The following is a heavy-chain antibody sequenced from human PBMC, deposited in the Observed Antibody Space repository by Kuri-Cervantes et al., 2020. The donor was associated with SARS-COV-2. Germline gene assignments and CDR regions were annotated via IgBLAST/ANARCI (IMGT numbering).Heavy chain of an antibody. J-gene: IGHJ6*03. CDR3: AKYSSSSGWYYYYMDV. CDR2: IIPLFGTT. CDR1: GGTFSSYA. V-gene: IGHV1-69*06. Sequence: SVKVSCKASGGTFSSYAVTWVRQAPGQGLEWMGRIIPLFGTTIYAQKFQGRVTITADKSTNTAYMELSSLRAEDTAVYYCAKYSSSSGWYYYYMDVWGKGTTVTVSS. D-gene: IGHD6-6*01.